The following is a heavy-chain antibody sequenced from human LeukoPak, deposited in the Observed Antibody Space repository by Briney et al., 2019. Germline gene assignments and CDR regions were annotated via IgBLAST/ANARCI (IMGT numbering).Heavy chain of an antibody. CDR3: ARDQYYYDSSDAFDI. CDR2: IYTSGST. CDR1: GGSISSYY. J-gene: IGHJ3*02. V-gene: IGHV4-4*07. D-gene: IGHD3-22*01. Sequence: PSETLSLTCTVSGGSISSYYWSWIRQPAGKGLEWIGRIYTSGSTNYNPSLKSRVTMSVDTSKNQFSLELSSVTAADTAVYYCARDQYYYDSSDAFDIWGQGTMVTVSS.